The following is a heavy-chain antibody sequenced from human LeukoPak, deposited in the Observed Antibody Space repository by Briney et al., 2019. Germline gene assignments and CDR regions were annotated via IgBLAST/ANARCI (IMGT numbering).Heavy chain of an antibody. D-gene: IGHD1-26*01. V-gene: IGHV1-3*01. CDR2: INAGNGNT. J-gene: IGHJ6*02. Sequence: ASLKVSCKASGYTFTSYAMHWVRQAPGQRLEWMGWINAGNGNTKYSQKFQGRVTITRDTSASTTYMELSSLRSEDTAVYYCARHPPEYRGGTRGGGLWPSYYYYGMDVWGQGTTVTVSS. CDR1: GYTFTSYA. CDR3: ARHPPEYRGGTRGGGLWPSYYYYGMDV.